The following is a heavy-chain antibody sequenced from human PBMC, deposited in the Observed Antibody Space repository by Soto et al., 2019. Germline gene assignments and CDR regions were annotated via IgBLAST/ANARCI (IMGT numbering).Heavy chain of an antibody. CDR2: IGGSGGT. Sequence: LRLSCAASGFTFSSYAMSWVRLAPGKGLEWFSSIGGSGGTYYADSVKGRFTISRDNSKNMLYLHLNSLRAEDTAMYYCAKGQGWSYYYDSWGQGTLVTVSS. J-gene: IGHJ4*02. D-gene: IGHD2-15*01. CDR1: GFTFSSYA. V-gene: IGHV3-23*01. CDR3: AKGQGWSYYYDS.